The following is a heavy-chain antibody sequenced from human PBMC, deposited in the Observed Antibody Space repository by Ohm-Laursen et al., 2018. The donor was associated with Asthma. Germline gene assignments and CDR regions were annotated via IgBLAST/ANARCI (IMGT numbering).Heavy chain of an antibody. D-gene: IGHD1-26*01. J-gene: IGHJ6*02. CDR2: IYYSGCT. Sequence: TLSLTCTVSGGSISSYYWSWIRQPPGKGLEWIGYIYYSGCTNYNPSLKSRVTISVDTSKNKFSLKLSSVTAADTAVYYCARDESGSPGGAYSMDVWGQGTTVTVSS. CDR1: GGSISSYY. V-gene: IGHV4-59*01. CDR3: ARDESGSPGGAYSMDV.